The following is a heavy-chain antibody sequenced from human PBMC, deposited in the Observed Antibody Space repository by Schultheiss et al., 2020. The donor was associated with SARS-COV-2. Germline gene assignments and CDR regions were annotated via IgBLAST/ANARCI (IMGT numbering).Heavy chain of an antibody. D-gene: IGHD4-17*01. CDR2: IYYSGST. Sequence: GSLRLSCAVYGGSFSGYYWSWIRQPPGKGLEWIGYIYYSGSTNYNPSLKSRVTISVDTSKNQFSLKLSSVTAADTAVYYCASHDYGDYVRGAFDIWGQGTMVTVSS. CDR1: GGSFSGYY. V-gene: IGHV4-59*12. J-gene: IGHJ3*02. CDR3: ASHDYGDYVRGAFDI.